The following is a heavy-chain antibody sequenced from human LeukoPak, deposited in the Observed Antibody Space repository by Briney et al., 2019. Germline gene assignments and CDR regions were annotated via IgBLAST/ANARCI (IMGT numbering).Heavy chain of an antibody. CDR3: ATKPNYGSGGAVDY. J-gene: IGHJ4*02. CDR2: IYYSASV. Sequence: PSQDLSLTCTVSGCSISSSSYYWGWIRQPPEKRLSWIGSIYYSASVYNNPSLKSRVIIAVDTSKNHFSLKLSSVTAADTAVYYCATKPNYGSGGAVDYWGQGTLVTVSS. D-gene: IGHD3-10*01. V-gene: IGHV4-39*01. CDR1: GCSISSSSYY.